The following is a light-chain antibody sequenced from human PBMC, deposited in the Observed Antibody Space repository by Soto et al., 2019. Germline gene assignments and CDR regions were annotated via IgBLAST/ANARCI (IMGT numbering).Light chain of an antibody. CDR2: AAS. V-gene: IGKV1-39*01. J-gene: IGKJ1*01. CDR1: QTISSW. Sequence: DIQMTQSPSTLSGSVGDRVTITCRASQTISSWLAWYQQKPGKAPKLLIFAASSLQSGAPSRFSGSRSGPDFTLTISSLQPEDFATYYCQQSYSSPPTFGQGTKVDIK. CDR3: QQSYSSPPT.